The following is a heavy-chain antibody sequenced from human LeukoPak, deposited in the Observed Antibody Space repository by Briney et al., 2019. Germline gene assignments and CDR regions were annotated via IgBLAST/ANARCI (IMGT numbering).Heavy chain of an antibody. CDR2: ISPSGNT. Sequence: SQTLSLTCTVSGGSITSGTYHWSWLRQPAGKGLEWIGRISPSGNTNYNPSLKTRVTVSLEMPGNQFSLGLSSVTAADTAIYYCVRDGGQYNSDYKGGFYYFDYWGPGTLVTVSS. CDR1: GGSITSGTYH. CDR3: VRDGGQYNSDYKGGFYYFDY. V-gene: IGHV4-61*02. D-gene: IGHD5-18*01. J-gene: IGHJ4*02.